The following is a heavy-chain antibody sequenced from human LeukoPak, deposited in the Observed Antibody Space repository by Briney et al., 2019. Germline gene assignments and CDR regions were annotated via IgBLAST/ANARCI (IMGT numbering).Heavy chain of an antibody. Sequence: GSLRLSCAAFGFTFSSYGMHWVRQAPGKGLEGVAVISYDGSNKYYADSVKGRFTISRDNSKNTLYLQMSSLRAEDTAVYYCARDPRLRDIASDYFDYWGQGTLVTVSS. CDR3: ARDPRLRDIASDYFDY. CDR1: GFTFSSYG. J-gene: IGHJ4*02. D-gene: IGHD3-16*02. V-gene: IGHV3-30*03. CDR2: ISYDGSNK.